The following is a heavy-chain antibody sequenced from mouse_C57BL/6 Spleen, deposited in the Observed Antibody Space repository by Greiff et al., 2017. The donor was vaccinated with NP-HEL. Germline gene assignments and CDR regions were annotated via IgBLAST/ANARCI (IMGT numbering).Heavy chain of an antibody. J-gene: IGHJ3*01. CDR3: ARKEAFYYDYDGFAY. CDR1: GFTFSDYG. Sequence: DVMLVESGGGLVKPGGSLKLSCAASGFTFSDYGMHWVRQAPEKGLEWVAYISSGSSTIYYADTVKGRFTISRDNAKNTLFLQMTSLRSEDTAMYYCARKEAFYYDYDGFAYWGQGTLVTVSA. D-gene: IGHD2-4*01. V-gene: IGHV5-17*01. CDR2: ISSGSSTI.